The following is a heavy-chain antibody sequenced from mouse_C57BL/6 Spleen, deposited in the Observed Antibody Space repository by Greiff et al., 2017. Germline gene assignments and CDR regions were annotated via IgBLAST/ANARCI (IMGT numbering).Heavy chain of an antibody. D-gene: IGHD1-1*01. CDR3: AREDYYGSSGAY. Sequence: QVQLQQSGAELVKPGASVKMSCKASGYTFTSYWITWVKQRPGQGLEWIGDIYPGSGSTNYNEKFKSKATLTVDTSSSTAYMQLSILTSEDAAVYYGAREDYYGSSGAYWGQGTLVTVSA. V-gene: IGHV1-55*01. J-gene: IGHJ3*01. CDR2: IYPGSGST. CDR1: GYTFTSYW.